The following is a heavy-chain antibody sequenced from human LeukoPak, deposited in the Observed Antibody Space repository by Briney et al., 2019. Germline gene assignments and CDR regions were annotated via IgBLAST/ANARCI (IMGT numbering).Heavy chain of an antibody. Sequence: GRSLRLSCAASGFTFSSYGMHWVCQAPGKGLEWVAVIRYDGSNKYYADSVKGRFTISRDNSKNTLYLQMNSLRAEDTAVYYYARGGYCSGGSCYEGAAADYWGQGTLVTVSS. CDR1: GFTFSSYG. V-gene: IGHV3-33*01. CDR2: IRYDGSNK. CDR3: ARGGYCSGGSCYEGAAADY. D-gene: IGHD2-15*01. J-gene: IGHJ4*02.